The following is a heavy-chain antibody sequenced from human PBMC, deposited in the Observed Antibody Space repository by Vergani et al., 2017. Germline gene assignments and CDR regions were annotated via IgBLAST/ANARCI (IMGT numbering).Heavy chain of an antibody. D-gene: IGHD6-25*01. CDR3: ARDRSGSFRDGKRRFDP. CDR2: INPSGGST. V-gene: IGHV1-46*01. J-gene: IGHJ5*02. CDR1: GYTFTSYY. Sequence: QVQLVQSGAEVTKPGASVTVSCKASGYTFTSYYMHWVRQAPGQGLEWMGIINPSGGSTSYAQKFQGRVTMTRDTSTSTVYMELSSLRSEDTAVYYCARDRSGSFRDGKRRFDPWGQGTLVTVSS.